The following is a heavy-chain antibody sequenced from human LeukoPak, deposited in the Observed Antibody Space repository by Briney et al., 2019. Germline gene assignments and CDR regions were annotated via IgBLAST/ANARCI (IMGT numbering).Heavy chain of an antibody. D-gene: IGHD2-2*02. CDR3: ARDGIVVVPAAILAY. Sequence: GAPVKVSCKASGYTFTSQGINWVRQAPGQGLEWMGWISAYNGNTNYAQKLQGRVTMTTDTSTSTAYMELRSLRSDDTAVYYCARDGIVVVPAAILAYWGQGTLVTVSS. J-gene: IGHJ4*02. CDR1: GYTFTSQG. V-gene: IGHV1-18*01. CDR2: ISAYNGNT.